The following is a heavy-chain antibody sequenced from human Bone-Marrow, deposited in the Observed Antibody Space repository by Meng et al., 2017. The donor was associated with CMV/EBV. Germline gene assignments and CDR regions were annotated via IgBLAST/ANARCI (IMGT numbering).Heavy chain of an antibody. CDR3: AREFFFL. J-gene: IGHJ4*02. V-gene: IGHV1-2*02. CDR1: GFTFSSYA. CDR2: INPNSGGT. D-gene: IGHD3-3*01. Sequence: GESLKISCAASGFTFSSYAMHWVRQAPGKGLEWMGWINPNSGGTNYAQKFQGRVTMTRDTSISTAYMELSRLRSDDTAVYYCAREFFFLWGQGTLVTVSS.